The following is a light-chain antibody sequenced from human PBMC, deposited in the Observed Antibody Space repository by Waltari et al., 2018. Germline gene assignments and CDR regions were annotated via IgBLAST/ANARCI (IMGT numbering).Light chain of an antibody. CDR2: QDT. J-gene: IGLJ3*02. CDR3: QALGTGAWV. Sequence: SYELTQPPSVSVSPGQTASITCSGDILGNKYASWYQQKPGQSPLLVIYQDTKRPSEIPERCSGPKSANAATLTITGTQAMDEADYYCQALGTGAWVFGGGTKLTVL. V-gene: IGLV3-1*01. CDR1: ILGNKY.